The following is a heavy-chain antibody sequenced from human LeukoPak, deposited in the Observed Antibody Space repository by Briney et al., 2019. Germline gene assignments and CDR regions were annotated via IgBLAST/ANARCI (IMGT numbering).Heavy chain of an antibody. CDR3: ARGSSSWTRVDY. Sequence: PGGSLRLSCAASGFTFSDYYMSWIRQAPGKGLEWVSYISSSSGYTNYADSVKGRFTISRDNAKNSLYLQMNSLRAEDTAVYYCARGSSSWTRVDYWGQGTLVTVSS. CDR1: GFTFSDYY. CDR2: ISSSSGYT. D-gene: IGHD6-13*01. V-gene: IGHV3-11*06. J-gene: IGHJ4*02.